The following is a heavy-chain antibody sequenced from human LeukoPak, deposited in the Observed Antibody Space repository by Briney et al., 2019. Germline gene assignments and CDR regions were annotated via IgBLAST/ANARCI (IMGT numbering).Heavy chain of an antibody. Sequence: SVKVSCKASGGTFSSYAISWVRQAPGQGLEWMGRIIPILGIANYAQKFQGRVTITADKSTSTAYMELSSLRSEDTAVYYCARDLEYYYGSGTRLSEYDAFDIWGQGTMVTVSS. CDR3: ARDLEYYYGSGTRLSEYDAFDI. CDR1: GGTFSSYA. D-gene: IGHD3-10*01. J-gene: IGHJ3*02. CDR2: IIPILGIA. V-gene: IGHV1-69*04.